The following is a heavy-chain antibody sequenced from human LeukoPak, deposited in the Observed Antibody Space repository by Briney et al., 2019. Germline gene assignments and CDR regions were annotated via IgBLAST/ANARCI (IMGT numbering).Heavy chain of an antibody. V-gene: IGHV4-39*01. D-gene: IGHD3-10*01. J-gene: IGHJ4*02. CDR3: ARRGGSGSRGDYYFDY. CDR2: IDYSGGI. Sequence: NPSETLSLTCTVSGGSISSSSYYWGWIRQPPGKGLEWIASIDYSGGIYHNPSLKSRVTISVDTSKNQFSLKLSSVTAADTAVYYCARRGGSGSRGDYYFDYWGQGTLVTVSS. CDR1: GGSISSSSYY.